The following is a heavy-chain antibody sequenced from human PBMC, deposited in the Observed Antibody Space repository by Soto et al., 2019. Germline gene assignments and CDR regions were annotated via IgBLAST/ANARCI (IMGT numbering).Heavy chain of an antibody. V-gene: IGHV1-2*02. CDR1: GYTFNDYY. Sequence: QAQLVQSGAEVKKPGASVKVSCKASGYTFNDYYVHWVRQAPGQGLECMGYINPDGGDTKYAQKFQGRVTMTRDTSNSTAYMELSRLTSDDTAMYYCARLNFYDSRVDGSSSTPWGQGTPVTVSS. J-gene: IGHJ5*02. CDR3: ARLNFYDSRVDGSSSTP. CDR2: INPDGGDT. D-gene: IGHD3-22*01.